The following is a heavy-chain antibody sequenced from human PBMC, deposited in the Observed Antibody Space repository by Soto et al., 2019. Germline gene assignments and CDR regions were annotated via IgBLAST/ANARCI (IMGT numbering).Heavy chain of an antibody. CDR2: SSYDGTKE. CDR1: GFTFSSYG. Sequence: TGGSLRLSCAASGFTFSSYGMHWVRQAPGKGLEWVAVSSYDGTKEFHADSVKGRFTISRDNSKNTLYLQMNSLRAEDTAVYYCANIAAAQGYDYWGQGTLVTVSS. V-gene: IGHV3-30*18. CDR3: ANIAAAQGYDY. J-gene: IGHJ4*02. D-gene: IGHD6-13*01.